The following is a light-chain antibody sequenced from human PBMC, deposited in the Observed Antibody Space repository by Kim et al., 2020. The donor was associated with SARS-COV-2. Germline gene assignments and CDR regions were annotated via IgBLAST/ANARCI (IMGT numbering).Light chain of an antibody. CDR3: QQHFSLPLT. CDR2: WAS. Sequence: VAINCKSSQNVLFSSDNKNYLAWYQQKAGQPPKLLIYWASTRESGVPDRFTGSGSGTDFTLTISSLQAEDVAVYYCQQHFSLPLTFGGGTKVDIK. CDR1: QNVLFSSDNKNY. V-gene: IGKV4-1*01. J-gene: IGKJ4*01.